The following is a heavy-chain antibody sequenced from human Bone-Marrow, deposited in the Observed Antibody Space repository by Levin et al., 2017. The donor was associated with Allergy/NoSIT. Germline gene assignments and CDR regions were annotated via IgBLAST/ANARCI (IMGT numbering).Heavy chain of an antibody. Sequence: QSGGSLRLSCEVSGFTFSNHAMAWVRQAPGKGLEWVSSISGSGSSTHYGDSVKGRFTISRDNSKNTLYLQMHSLRVEDTAVYYCARVIIPPFHMDVWGRGTTVTVSS. V-gene: IGHV3-23*01. CDR2: ISGSGSST. J-gene: IGHJ6*03. CDR1: GFTFSNHA. CDR3: ARVIIPPFHMDV. D-gene: IGHD3-3*01.